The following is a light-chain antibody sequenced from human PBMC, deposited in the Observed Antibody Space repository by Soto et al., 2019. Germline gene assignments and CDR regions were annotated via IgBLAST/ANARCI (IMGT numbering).Light chain of an antibody. Sequence: DIQMTQSPSTLSASVGDRVTITCRASQTISSWLAWYQQKPGKAPKLLIYKASTLESGVPSRFSGSGSGTDFTLTISSLQPDDFATYYCQQYKTYPWTFGLGTKVEIK. CDR3: QQYKTYPWT. CDR1: QTISSW. V-gene: IGKV1-5*03. J-gene: IGKJ1*01. CDR2: KAS.